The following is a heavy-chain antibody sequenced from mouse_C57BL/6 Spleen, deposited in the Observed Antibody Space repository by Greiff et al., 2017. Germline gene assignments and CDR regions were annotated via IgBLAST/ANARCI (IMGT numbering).Heavy chain of an antibody. CDR3: TRRYDYDDAPFAY. D-gene: IGHD2-4*01. Sequence: QVQLQQSGAELVRPGASVTLSCKASGYTFTDYEMHWVKQTPVHGLEWIGAIDPETGGTAYNQKFKGKAILTADKSSSTAYMELRSLTSEDSAVYYCTRRYDYDDAPFAYWGQGTLVTVSA. CDR2: IDPETGGT. CDR1: GYTFTDYE. V-gene: IGHV1-15*01. J-gene: IGHJ3*01.